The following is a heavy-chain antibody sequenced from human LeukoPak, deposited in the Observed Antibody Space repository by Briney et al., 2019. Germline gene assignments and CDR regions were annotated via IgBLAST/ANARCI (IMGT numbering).Heavy chain of an antibody. CDR1: GLTFSTSG. Sequence: PGGSLRLSCTTSGLTFSTSGFNWVRQAPGKGLEWVASIGPTGFDRYHADSIKGRFTISRDNANNFLYLQMDSLRAEDTAVSYCATETNGRHYDYWGQGTLLTVSS. CDR2: IGPTGFDR. D-gene: IGHD1-14*01. CDR3: ATETNGRHYDY. J-gene: IGHJ4*02. V-gene: IGHV3-21*06.